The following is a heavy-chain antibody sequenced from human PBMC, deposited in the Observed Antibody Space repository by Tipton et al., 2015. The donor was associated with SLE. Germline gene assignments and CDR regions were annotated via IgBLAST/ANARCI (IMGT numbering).Heavy chain of an antibody. J-gene: IGHJ4*02. Sequence: TLSLTCTVSGGSISTNTYFWGWIRQPPGKGLEWIGNIHYSGDTYYNPSLRSRVTISVDTSKNQFSLKLTSVTAADTAVYFCARWYSMSSYFFDFWGQGMLVTVSS. CDR1: GGSISTNTYF. CDR3: ARWYSMSSYFFDF. V-gene: IGHV4-39*07. CDR2: IHYSGDT. D-gene: IGHD6-6*01.